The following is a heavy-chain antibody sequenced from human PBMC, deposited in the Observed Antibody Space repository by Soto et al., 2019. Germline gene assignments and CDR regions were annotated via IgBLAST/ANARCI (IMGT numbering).Heavy chain of an antibody. Sequence: ASVKVSCKASGGTFSSYAISWVRQAPGQGLEWMGGIIPIFGTANYAQKFQGRVTITADESTSTAYMELSSLRSEDTAVYYCPSRDSDYGGNWFDPWGQGTLVTVSS. J-gene: IGHJ5*02. CDR2: IIPIFGTA. CDR3: PSRDSDYGGNWFDP. D-gene: IGHD4-17*01. CDR1: GGTFSSYA. V-gene: IGHV1-69*13.